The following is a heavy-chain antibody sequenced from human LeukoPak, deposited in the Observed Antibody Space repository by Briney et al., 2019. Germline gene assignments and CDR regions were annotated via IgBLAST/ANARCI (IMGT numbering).Heavy chain of an antibody. CDR3: ARATYQDFDS. V-gene: IGHV4-61*02. J-gene: IGHJ4*02. CDR2: IYTSGST. CDR1: GGSISSGNYY. Sequence: SQTLSLTCTVSGGSISSGNYYWSWIRQPAGKGLEWVGRIYTSGSTNYNPSLKSRVTISVDTSKSQFSLKLSSVIAADTAVYYCARATYQDFDSWGQGTLVTVSS.